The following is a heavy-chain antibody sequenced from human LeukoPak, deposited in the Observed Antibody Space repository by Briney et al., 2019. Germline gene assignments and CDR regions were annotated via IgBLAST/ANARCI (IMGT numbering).Heavy chain of an antibody. CDR3: ARGIGSTTVTTLEYYFDY. J-gene: IGHJ4*02. CDR1: GYTFTSYD. Sequence: GASVKVSCKASGYTFTSYDINWVRQATGQGLEWMGWMNPNSGNTGYAQKFQDRVTMTRNTSISTAYMELSSLRSEDTAVYYCARGIGSTTVTTLEYYFDYWGQGTLVTVSS. CDR2: MNPNSGNT. D-gene: IGHD4-17*01. V-gene: IGHV1-8*01.